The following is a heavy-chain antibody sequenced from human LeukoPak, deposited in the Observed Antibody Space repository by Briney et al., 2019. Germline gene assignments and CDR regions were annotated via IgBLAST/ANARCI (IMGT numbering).Heavy chain of an antibody. D-gene: IGHD5-18*01. Sequence: GASVKVSCKASGYTFTGYNMHWVRQAPGQGLEWMGWINPNSGGTKYAQKFQGRVTMTRDTSISTAYMEVNRLRSDDTAVYYCVQEYMGTSFDNWGQGTLVTVSS. V-gene: IGHV1-2*02. CDR3: VQEYMGTSFDN. CDR1: GYTFTGYN. CDR2: INPNSGGT. J-gene: IGHJ4*02.